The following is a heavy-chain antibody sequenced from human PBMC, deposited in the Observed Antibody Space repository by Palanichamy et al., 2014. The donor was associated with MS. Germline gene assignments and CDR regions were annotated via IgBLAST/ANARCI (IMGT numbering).Heavy chain of an antibody. D-gene: IGHD3-16*01. CDR3: SSVRFGFNDC. CDR2: IDSGGST. V-gene: IGHV3-53*02. Sequence: QLVETGGGLIQPGGSLRLSCVVSGFTVSNNYMTWVRQTPGKGLEWVSYIDSGGSTYYADSVKGRFTISRDNSKNTLLLQMNNLRAEDTAMYYCSSVRFGFNDCWGRGTLVTVSA. J-gene: IGHJ4*02. CDR1: GFTVSNNY.